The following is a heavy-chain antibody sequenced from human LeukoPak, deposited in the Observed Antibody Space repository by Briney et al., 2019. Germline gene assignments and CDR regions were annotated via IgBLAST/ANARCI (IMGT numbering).Heavy chain of an antibody. Sequence: GGSLRLSCAASGFTFSSYAMSWVRQAPGKGLEWVSAISGSGGSTYYADSVKGRFTISRDNSKNTLYLQMNSLRAEDTAVYYXXXDSAEQWLVFNAFDIWGQGTMVTVSS. CDR3: XXDSAEQWLVFNAFDI. D-gene: IGHD6-19*01. CDR2: ISGSGGST. J-gene: IGHJ3*02. CDR1: GFTFSSYA. V-gene: IGHV3-23*01.